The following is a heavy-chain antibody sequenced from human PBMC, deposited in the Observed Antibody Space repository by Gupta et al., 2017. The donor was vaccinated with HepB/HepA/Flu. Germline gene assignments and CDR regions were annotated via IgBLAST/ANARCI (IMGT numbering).Heavy chain of an antibody. CDR1: GFTFSTYA. V-gene: IGHV3-33*01. D-gene: IGHD1-26*01. Sequence: QAQLVESGGGVVQPGRSLRLSCAASGFTFSTYAMHWVRQAPGKGLEWVAIIWYDASNKYYADSVKGRFTISRDNSKNTLYLQMSSLRAEDTAVYYCARDPIVGSSADGMDVWGQGTTVTVSS. CDR3: ARDPIVGSSADGMDV. CDR2: IWYDASNK. J-gene: IGHJ6*02.